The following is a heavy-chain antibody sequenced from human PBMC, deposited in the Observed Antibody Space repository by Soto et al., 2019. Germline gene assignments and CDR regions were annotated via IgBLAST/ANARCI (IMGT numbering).Heavy chain of an antibody. CDR2: ISSSSSYT. D-gene: IGHD6-19*01. CDR3: ARVVAVAATPDYFDY. J-gene: IGHJ4*02. Sequence: GGSLRLSCAASEFNFSYYYMSWIRQAPGKGLEWVSYISSSSSYTNYADSVKGRFTISRDNAKNSLYLQMNSLRAEDTAVYYCARVVAVAATPDYFDYWGQGTLVTVSS. CDR1: EFNFSYYY. V-gene: IGHV3-11*06.